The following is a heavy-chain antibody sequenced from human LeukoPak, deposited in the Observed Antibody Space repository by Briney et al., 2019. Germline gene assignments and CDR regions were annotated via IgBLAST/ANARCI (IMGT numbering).Heavy chain of an antibody. V-gene: IGHV1-2*02. D-gene: IGHD7-27*01. CDR2: INPNNGDT. CDR3: ARFPLGTWGSYFDF. CDR1: GYVFTNYY. J-gene: IGHJ2*01. Sequence: ASVKVSCKASGYVFTNYYIYWLRKAPGQGLECLGWINPNNGDTKSAQKFQGRVTMTGDTSISTAFLDLTGLTFDDTAVYHCARFPLGTWGSYFDFWGRGTLVTVSS.